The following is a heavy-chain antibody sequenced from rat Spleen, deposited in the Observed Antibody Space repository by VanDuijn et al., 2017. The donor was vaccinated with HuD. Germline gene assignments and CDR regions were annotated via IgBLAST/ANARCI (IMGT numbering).Heavy chain of an antibody. D-gene: IGHD1-4*01. CDR1: GFTFSDYG. J-gene: IGHJ3*01. Sequence: EVQLVESGGGIVQPGRSMKLSCVASGFTFSDYGMAWVRQAPKKGLEWVAYISTDGDNIYYRDSVKGRFTISRDNARSTLYLQMDSLRSEDTATYYCARVGTRVSRFACWGQGTLVTVSS. CDR3: ARVGTRVSRFAC. V-gene: IGHV5-25*01. CDR2: ISTDGDNI.